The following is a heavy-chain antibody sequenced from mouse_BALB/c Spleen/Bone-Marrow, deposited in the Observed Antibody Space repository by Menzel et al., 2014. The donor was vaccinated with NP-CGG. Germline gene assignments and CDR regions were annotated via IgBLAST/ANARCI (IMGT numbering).Heavy chain of an antibody. Sequence: QVQLKESGSVLVRPGASVKLSCMASGYSFTSSWMHWAKQRPGQGLEWIGEIHPNSGNTNYNEKFKGKATLTVDTSSSTAYVVLSSLTSEDSAVYYCARSGFDYWGQGTTLTVSS. V-gene: IGHV1S130*01. CDR1: GYSFTSSW. D-gene: IGHD4-1*01. CDR3: ARSGFDY. CDR2: IHPNSGNT. J-gene: IGHJ2*01.